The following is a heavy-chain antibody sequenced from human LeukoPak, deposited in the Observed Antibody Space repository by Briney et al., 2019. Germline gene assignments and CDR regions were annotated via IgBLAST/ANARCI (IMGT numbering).Heavy chain of an antibody. J-gene: IGHJ4*02. CDR2: INENGGQR. CDR1: GFAFNDYA. V-gene: IGHV3-23*01. Sequence: PGGSLRLSCAASGFAFNDYAMTWVRQAPGKGLEWVSNINENGGQRHYADSVKGRFTISRDNSKNTLFLQMDSLRAEDTAVYYCAKTQWKVGATDYFDYWGQGIIVTVSS. CDR3: AKTQWKVGATDYFDY. D-gene: IGHD1-26*01.